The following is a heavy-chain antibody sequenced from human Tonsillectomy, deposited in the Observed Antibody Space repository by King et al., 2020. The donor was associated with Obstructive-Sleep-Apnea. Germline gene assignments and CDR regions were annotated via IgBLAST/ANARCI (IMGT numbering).Heavy chain of an antibody. V-gene: IGHV1-2*02. CDR2: ISPNGGAK. Sequence: QLVQSGAEVKKPGASVKVSCKASGYTFTDYYIHWVRQAPGQGLEWMGWISPNGGAKNYAQKFQGRVTLTRDTSISTAYMELSGLTSDDTAVYYCTRYPLGSLDIWAFDIWGQGTMVTVSS. CDR3: TRYPLGSLDIWAFDI. D-gene: IGHD3-10*01. J-gene: IGHJ3*02. CDR1: GYTFTDYY.